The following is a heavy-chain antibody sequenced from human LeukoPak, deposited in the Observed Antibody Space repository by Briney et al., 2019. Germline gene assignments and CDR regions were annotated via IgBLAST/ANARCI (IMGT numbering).Heavy chain of an antibody. CDR3: ARFGSSTWYKGAFDI. CDR2: IYSSGST. CDR1: GGSMSSYY. Sequence: SETLSLTCTVSGGSMSSYYWSWIRQPPGKGLEWIGNIYSSGSTNYNPSLKSRVTISLDTSKNQFSLNLTSVTAADTAVYYCARFGSSTWYKGAFDIWGQGTMVTVAS. D-gene: IGHD6-13*01. J-gene: IGHJ3*02. V-gene: IGHV4-59*12.